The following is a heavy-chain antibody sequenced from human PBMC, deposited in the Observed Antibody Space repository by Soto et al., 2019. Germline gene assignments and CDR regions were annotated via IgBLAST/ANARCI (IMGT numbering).Heavy chain of an antibody. CDR2: ILHSGST. J-gene: IGHJ6*01. D-gene: IGHD2-2*01. Sequence: SDTPLVTISDSGDSIAITTYYCAGVRHTPGKGLECLGSILHSGSTYYNPDLKSRLTMSVDTSRDQFSLNLSSLTAADTGVHYCETLQAAMYFSGSDVWGQGITAPVSS. V-gene: IGHV4-39*05. CDR3: ETLQAAMYFSGSDV. CDR1: GDSIAITTYY.